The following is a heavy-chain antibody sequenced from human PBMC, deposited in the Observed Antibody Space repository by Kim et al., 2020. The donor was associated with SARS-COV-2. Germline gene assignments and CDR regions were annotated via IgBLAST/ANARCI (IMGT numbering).Heavy chain of an antibody. V-gene: IGHV4-59*13. CDR1: GGSISSYY. J-gene: IGHJ3*02. Sequence: SETLSLTCTVSGGSISSYYWSWIRQPPGKGLEWIGYIYYSGSTNYNPSLKSRVTISVDTSKNQFSLKLSSVTAADTAVYYCARDLGYYYDSSGYPTTDAFDIWGQGTMVTVSS. CDR3: ARDLGYYYDSSGYPTTDAFDI. CDR2: IYYSGST. D-gene: IGHD3-22*01.